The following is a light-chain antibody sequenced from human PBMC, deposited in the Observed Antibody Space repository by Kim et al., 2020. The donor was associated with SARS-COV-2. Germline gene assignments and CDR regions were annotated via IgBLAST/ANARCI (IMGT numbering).Light chain of an antibody. Sequence: SASVSDRVTSTGRASQSISNWLAWYQQKPGKAPKLLIYKAFILESGVPSRFSGSVSGTEFTLTISSLQPDDFATYFCQQYHTDSTFGQGTKVDIK. CDR1: QSISNW. CDR2: KAF. V-gene: IGKV1-5*03. J-gene: IGKJ1*01. CDR3: QQYHTDST.